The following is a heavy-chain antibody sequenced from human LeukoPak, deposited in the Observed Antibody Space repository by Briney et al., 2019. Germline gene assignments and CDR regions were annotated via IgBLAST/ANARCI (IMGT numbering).Heavy chain of an antibody. CDR1: GFTFSSYG. J-gene: IGHJ4*02. V-gene: IGHV3-33*01. CDR2: IWYDGGNK. D-gene: IGHD3-22*01. CDR3: ARDEAGGGGYYDSSGYLYY. Sequence: PGGSLRLSCAASGFTFSSYGMHWVRQAPGKGLEWVAVIWYDGGNKYYADSVKGRFTISRDNSKKTLYLQMNSLRAEDTAAYHCARDEAGGGGYYDSSGYLYYWGQGTLVTVSS.